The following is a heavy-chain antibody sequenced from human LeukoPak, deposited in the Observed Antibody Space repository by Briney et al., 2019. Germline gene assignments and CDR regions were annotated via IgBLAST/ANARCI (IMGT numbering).Heavy chain of an antibody. CDR1: GFTFSNYR. Sequence: PGGSLRLSCAASGFTFSNYRMNWVRQAPGKGLEWVSSISSSSIYIYYADSLKGRFTTSRDNAKNSLYLQMNSLRAEDTAVYYCARGGYYYDSSGYLTNWGQGTLVTVSS. CDR2: ISSSSIYI. J-gene: IGHJ4*02. V-gene: IGHV3-21*01. D-gene: IGHD3-22*01. CDR3: ARGGYYYDSSGYLTN.